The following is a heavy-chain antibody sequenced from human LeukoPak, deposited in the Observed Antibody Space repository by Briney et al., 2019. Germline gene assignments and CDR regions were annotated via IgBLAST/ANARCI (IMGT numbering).Heavy chain of an antibody. D-gene: IGHD3-16*01. CDR3: ARSRGEFD. J-gene: IGHJ6*02. V-gene: IGHV3-48*03. CDR2: ISSSGSTM. CDR1: GFTFSSYA. Sequence: PGGSLRLSCAASGFTFSSYAMHWVRQAPGMGLEWVSYISSSGSTMDYADSVKGRFTISRDNAKNSLYLQMNSLGAEDTAVYYCARSRGEFDWGQGTTVTVS.